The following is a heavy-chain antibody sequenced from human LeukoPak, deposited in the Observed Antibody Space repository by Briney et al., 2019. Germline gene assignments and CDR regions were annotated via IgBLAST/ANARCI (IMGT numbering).Heavy chain of an antibody. D-gene: IGHD6-19*01. CDR1: GYTLTELS. V-gene: IGHV1-24*01. Sequence: ASVKVSCKVSGYTLTELSMHWVRQAPGKGLEWMGGFDPEDGETIYAQKFQGRVTMTEDTSTDTAYMELSSLRSEDTAVYYCATASVAGKGDAFDIWGQGTMVTVSS. J-gene: IGHJ3*02. CDR3: ATASVAGKGDAFDI. CDR2: FDPEDGET.